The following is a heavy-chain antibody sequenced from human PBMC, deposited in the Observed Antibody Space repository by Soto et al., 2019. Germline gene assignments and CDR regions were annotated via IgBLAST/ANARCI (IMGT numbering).Heavy chain of an antibody. V-gene: IGHV1-18*04. J-gene: IGHJ6*02. CDR1: GYTFTSSG. Sequence: ASVKVSCKASGYTFTSSGIVWVRQARGQRLEWMGWITACNGNTKYAQKFQGRVTITTDTSTSTAYMELRSLRSDDTAVYYCASLYYDFWSGYWYGMDVWGQGTTVTVSS. CDR3: ASLYYDFWSGYWYGMDV. CDR2: ITACNGNT. D-gene: IGHD3-3*01.